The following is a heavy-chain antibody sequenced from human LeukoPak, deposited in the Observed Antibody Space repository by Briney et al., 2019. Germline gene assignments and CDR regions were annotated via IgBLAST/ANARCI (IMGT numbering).Heavy chain of an antibody. Sequence: GGSLRLSCAASGFTFSSYGMHWVRQAPGKGLEWVAVIWYDGSNKYYADSVKCRFTISRDNSKNTLYLQMNSLRAEAKAVYYCARSPGYTGTALDYWGQGTLVTVSS. CDR1: GFTFSSYG. CDR2: IWYDGSNK. D-gene: IGHD1-1*01. V-gene: IGHV3-33*01. J-gene: IGHJ4*02. CDR3: ARSPGYTGTALDY.